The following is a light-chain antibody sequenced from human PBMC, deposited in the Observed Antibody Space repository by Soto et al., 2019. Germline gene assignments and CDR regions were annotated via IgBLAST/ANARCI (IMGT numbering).Light chain of an antibody. J-gene: IGKJ1*01. Sequence: EIVLTQSPATLSLSPGERATLSCRASQSVSSSYLAWYQQKPGQAPRLLIYGASSMATGIPVRFSGSGSGTDFTLTISSLQPEDFAVYFCHQYINYSWTFGQGTKVDIK. CDR3: HQYINYSWT. V-gene: IGKV3-20*01. CDR1: QSVSSSY. CDR2: GAS.